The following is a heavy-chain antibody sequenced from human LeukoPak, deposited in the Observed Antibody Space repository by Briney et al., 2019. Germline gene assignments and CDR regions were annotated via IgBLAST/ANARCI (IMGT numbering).Heavy chain of an antibody. V-gene: IGHV1-2*02. CDR2: INPNSGGT. CDR1: GYTFTSYD. CDR3: TRDHQLPLLGWFDP. D-gene: IGHD1-7*01. Sequence: ASVKVSCKASGYTFTSYDINWVRQATGQGLEWMGWINPNSGGTNYAQKFQGRVTMTRDTSISTAYMELSRLRSDDTAVFYCTRDHQLPLLGWFDPWGQGTLVTVSS. J-gene: IGHJ5*02.